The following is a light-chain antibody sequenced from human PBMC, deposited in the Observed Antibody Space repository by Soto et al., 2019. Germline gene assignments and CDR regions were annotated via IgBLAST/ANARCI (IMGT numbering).Light chain of an antibody. V-gene: IGKV1-5*03. CDR1: QTISSW. CDR2: KAS. CDR3: QHYNSYSEA. J-gene: IGKJ1*01. Sequence: DIQMTQSPSTLSGSVGERFTITCRASQTISSWLDWYQQKKGKAPKLLIYKASTLKSGVPSRLSGSGYGTELTITISSMQTDDFETYYCQHYNSYSEAFGHGTKVDIK.